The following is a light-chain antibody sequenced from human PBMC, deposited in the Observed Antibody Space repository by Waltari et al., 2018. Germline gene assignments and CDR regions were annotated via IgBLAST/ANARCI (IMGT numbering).Light chain of an antibody. J-gene: IGLJ2*01. Sequence: QSVLTQPPSASGTPGQRVTISCSGSYSNVGANVVNWYQHLPGTAPKLPIYRNDRRPSGVPYRFAAAKSGTSAYLAISGFRPEDEADYYCASWDDSLNGRWVFGGGTKLTVL. CDR2: RND. CDR3: ASWDDSLNGRWV. V-gene: IGLV1-44*01. CDR1: YSNVGANV.